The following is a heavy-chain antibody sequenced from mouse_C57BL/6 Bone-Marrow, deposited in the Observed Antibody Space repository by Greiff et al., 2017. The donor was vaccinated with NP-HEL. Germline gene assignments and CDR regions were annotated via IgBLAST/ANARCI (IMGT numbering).Heavy chain of an antibody. CDR3: TRDRGYYYGSNLAWFAY. D-gene: IGHD1-1*01. J-gene: IGHJ3*01. V-gene: IGHV5-9-1*02. CDR1: GFTFSSYA. CDR2: ISSGGDYI. Sequence: DVMLVESGEGLVKPGGSLKLSCAASGFTFSSYAMSWVRQTPEKRLEWVAYISSGGDYIYYADTVKGRFTISRDNARNTLYLQMSSLKSEDTAMYYCTRDRGYYYGSNLAWFAYWGQGTLVTVSA.